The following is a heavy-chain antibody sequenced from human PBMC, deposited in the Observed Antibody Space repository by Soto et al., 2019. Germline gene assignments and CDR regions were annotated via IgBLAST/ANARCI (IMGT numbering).Heavy chain of an antibody. CDR3: ARDRRDGYNFDY. CDR2: ISSSSSTI. J-gene: IGHJ4*02. Sequence: GGSLRLSCAASGFTFSSYSMNWVRQAPGKGLEWVSYISSSSSTINYAESVKGRFTISRDNAKNSLYLQMNSLRAEDTAVYYCARDRRDGYNFDYWGQGTLVTVSS. CDR1: GFTFSSYS. V-gene: IGHV3-48*04. D-gene: IGHD5-12*01.